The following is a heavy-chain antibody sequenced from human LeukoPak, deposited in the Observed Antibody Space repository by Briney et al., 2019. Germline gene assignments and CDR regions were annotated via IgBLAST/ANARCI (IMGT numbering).Heavy chain of an antibody. Sequence: SETLSLTCAVSGFSISSNNWWSWVRPPPGEVVELIGEIYHSGSTNYNPSLKSRVTISVDKSNNLFSLKLSSVTAADSAVYYCARGYSYGFPLDFWGQGTLVTVSS. CDR3: ARGYSYGFPLDF. V-gene: IGHV4-4*02. CDR1: GFSISSNNW. CDR2: IYHSGST. D-gene: IGHD5-18*01. J-gene: IGHJ4*02.